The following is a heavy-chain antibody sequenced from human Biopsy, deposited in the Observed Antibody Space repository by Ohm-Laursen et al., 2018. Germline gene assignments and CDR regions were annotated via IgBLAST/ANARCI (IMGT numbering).Heavy chain of an antibody. Sequence: SLRLSCAASGFTFSDYGMHWVRQAPGKGLEWVAVIWYDGTQKYYVDSVKGRFTISRDNSKSTLYLQMNSLRAEDTAVYYCAKTLGDSYGSRYFDYWGQGTLVTVSS. D-gene: IGHD5-18*01. CDR3: AKTLGDSYGSRYFDY. CDR1: GFTFSDYG. J-gene: IGHJ4*02. CDR2: IWYDGTQK. V-gene: IGHV3-33*06.